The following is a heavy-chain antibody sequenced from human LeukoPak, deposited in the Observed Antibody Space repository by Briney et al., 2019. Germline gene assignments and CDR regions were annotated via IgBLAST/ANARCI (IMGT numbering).Heavy chain of an antibody. CDR3: ARELLDYYYMDV. CDR2: ISSSSSYI. D-gene: IGHD2-15*01. CDR1: GFTFSSYS. V-gene: IGHV3-21*01. J-gene: IGHJ6*03. Sequence: PGGSLRLSCAASGFTFSSYSMNWVRQAPGKGLEWVSSISSSSSYIYYADSVKGRFTISRDNAKNSLYLQMNSLRAEDTAVYYCARELLDYYYMDVWGKGTTVTVSS.